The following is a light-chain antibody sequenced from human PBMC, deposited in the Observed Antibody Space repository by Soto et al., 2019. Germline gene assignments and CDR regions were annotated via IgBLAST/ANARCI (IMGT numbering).Light chain of an antibody. Sequence: VLTRHTSVSGAPGQSLTLSCAKPIDDIRAYDYVSWYQQHPGNAPKLLVYEVTNRPSGVSDRFSGSKSGNTASLTISGLQAEDEADYYCNSYKNSSAVVFGGGTK. CDR2: EVT. J-gene: IGLJ2*01. V-gene: IGLV2-14*01. CDR1: IDDIRAYDY. CDR3: NSYKNSSAVV.